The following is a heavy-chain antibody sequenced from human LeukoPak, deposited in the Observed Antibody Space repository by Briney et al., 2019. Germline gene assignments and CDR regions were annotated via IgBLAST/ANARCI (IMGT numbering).Heavy chain of an antibody. D-gene: IGHD6-13*01. CDR2: IKQDGSEK. V-gene: IGHV3-7*01. Sequence: GGSLRLSCAASGCTFSSYWMSWVRQAPGKGLEGVANIKQDGSEKYYVDSVKGRFTISSDNAKNSLYLQMNSLRAEDTAVYYCARDAAWYSTQHPYYFDRWGQGTLVTVS. CDR3: ARDAAWYSTQHPYYFDR. CDR1: GCTFSSYW. J-gene: IGHJ4*02.